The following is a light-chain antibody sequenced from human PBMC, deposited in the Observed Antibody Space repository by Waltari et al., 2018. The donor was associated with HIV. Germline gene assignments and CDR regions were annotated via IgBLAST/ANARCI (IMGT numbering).Light chain of an antibody. Sequence: QSVLTQPPSVSGAPGQRLTITCTGNRSNIRDGADLPWYQPVPGSAPRLLIFTSINRPSGVPDRFSGSKSGTSASLAITGLQAEDEAEYYCQSYDNSLRASVFGGGTKLTVL. CDR1: RSNIRDGAD. J-gene: IGLJ2*01. CDR2: TSI. V-gene: IGLV1-40*01. CDR3: QSYDNSLRASV.